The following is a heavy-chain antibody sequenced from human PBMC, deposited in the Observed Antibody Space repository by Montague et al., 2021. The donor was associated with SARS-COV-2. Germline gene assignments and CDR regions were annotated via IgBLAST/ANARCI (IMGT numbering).Heavy chain of an antibody. CDR3: ARGKYYDILTGPVGY. CDR1: GFTFSDYY. Sequence: SLRLSCAASGFTFSDYYMSWIRQAPGKGLEWVSYISSSGSTIYNADSVKGRLTISRDNAKNSLYLQMNSLRGEDTAVYYCARGKYYDILTGPVGYWGQGTLVTVSS. V-gene: IGHV3-11*01. D-gene: IGHD3-9*01. CDR2: ISSSGSTI. J-gene: IGHJ4*02.